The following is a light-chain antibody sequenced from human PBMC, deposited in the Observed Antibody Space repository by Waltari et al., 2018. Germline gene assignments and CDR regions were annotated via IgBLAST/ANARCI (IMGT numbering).Light chain of an antibody. Sequence: DIVMTQSPDSLAVSLGERATINCQSSQSVLYSSNNKNYYAWYQQKPGQPPKLLIYWASTRESGVPDRFSGSGSGTDFTLTISSLQAEDVAVYYCQQYYSTPAWTFGQGTKVEIK. CDR1: QSVLYSSNNKNY. V-gene: IGKV4-1*01. J-gene: IGKJ1*01. CDR2: WAS. CDR3: QQYYSTPAWT.